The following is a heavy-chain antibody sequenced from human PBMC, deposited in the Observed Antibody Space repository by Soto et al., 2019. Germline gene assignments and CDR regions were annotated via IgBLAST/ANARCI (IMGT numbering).Heavy chain of an antibody. D-gene: IGHD6-13*01. CDR2: MNPNSGNT. CDR1: GYTFTSYD. V-gene: IGHV1-8*01. Sequence: ASVKVSCKASGYTFTSYDINWVRQATGQGLEWMGWMNPNSGNTGYAQKFQGRVTMTRNTSISTAYMERSSLRSEDTAVYYCARGRDSCSWYVKRNSYYYYMDVSGNGTTVTVSS. CDR3: ARGRDSCSWYVKRNSYYYYMDV. J-gene: IGHJ6*03.